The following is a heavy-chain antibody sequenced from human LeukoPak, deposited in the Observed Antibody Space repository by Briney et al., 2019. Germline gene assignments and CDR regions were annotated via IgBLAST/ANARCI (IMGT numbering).Heavy chain of an antibody. Sequence: GASVKVSCKASGYTFTGYYMHWVRQAPGQGLEWMGWINPNGGGTNYAQKFQGRVTMTRDTSISTAYMELSRLRSDDTAVYYCARDLRGFRGVITYWGQGTPVTVSS. CDR2: INPNGGGT. CDR3: ARDLRGFRGVITY. V-gene: IGHV1-2*02. J-gene: IGHJ4*02. D-gene: IGHD3-10*01. CDR1: GYTFTGYY.